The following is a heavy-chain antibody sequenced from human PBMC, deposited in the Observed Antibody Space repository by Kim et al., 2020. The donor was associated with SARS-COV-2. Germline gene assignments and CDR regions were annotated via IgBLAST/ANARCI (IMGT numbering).Heavy chain of an antibody. CDR2: INPNSGGT. Sequence: ASVKVSCKASGYTFTGYYMHWVRQAPGQGLEWMGWINPNSGGTNYAQKFQGRVTMTRDTSISTAYMELSRLRSDDTAVYYCAREKAPYGVLFDYWGQGTLVTVSS. J-gene: IGHJ4*02. CDR3: AREKAPYGVLFDY. D-gene: IGHD4-17*01. V-gene: IGHV1-2*02. CDR1: GYTFTGYY.